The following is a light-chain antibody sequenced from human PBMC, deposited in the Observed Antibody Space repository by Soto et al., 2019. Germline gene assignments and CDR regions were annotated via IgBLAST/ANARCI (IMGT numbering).Light chain of an antibody. Sequence: EIVLTQSPGTLSLSPGERATLSCRASQSVSSSHLAWYQQKAGQAPRVLIYGASSRATGIPDRFSGSVSGTDFTLTISRLEPEDFAVYYCQQYGSSPWTFGQGTKVEIK. CDR1: QSVSSSH. CDR2: GAS. CDR3: QQYGSSPWT. J-gene: IGKJ1*01. V-gene: IGKV3-20*01.